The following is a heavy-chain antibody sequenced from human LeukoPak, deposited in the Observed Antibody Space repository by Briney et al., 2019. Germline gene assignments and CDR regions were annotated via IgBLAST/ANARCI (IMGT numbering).Heavy chain of an antibody. CDR2: IHPPDSDT. CDR3: ARWGGYCTGGSCYPLYYFDS. J-gene: IGHJ4*02. V-gene: IGHV5-51*01. CDR1: GYSFTSYW. D-gene: IGHD2-15*01. Sequence: GESLKISCKGSGYSFTSYWIGWVRQMPGKGLEWMEIIHPPDSDTRYSPSFQGQVTISADKSINPAYLQWNSLKASDTAMYYCARWGGYCTGGSCYPLYYFDSWGQGTLVTVSS.